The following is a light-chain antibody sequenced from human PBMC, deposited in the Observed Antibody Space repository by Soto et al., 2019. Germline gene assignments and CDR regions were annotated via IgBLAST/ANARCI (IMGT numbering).Light chain of an antibody. Sequence: DIQLTQSPSFLSASVGARVPITCRASQGISSYLAWYQQKPGKAPKLLIYAASTLQSGVPSRFSGSGSGTEFTLTISSLQPEDFATYYCQQLNSYPITFGQGTRLEIK. V-gene: IGKV1-9*01. J-gene: IGKJ5*01. CDR1: QGISSY. CDR3: QQLNSYPIT. CDR2: AAS.